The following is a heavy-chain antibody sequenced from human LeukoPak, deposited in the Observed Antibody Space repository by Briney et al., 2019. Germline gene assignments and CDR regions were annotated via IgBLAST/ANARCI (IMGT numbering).Heavy chain of an antibody. CDR2: INPNSGGT. CDR1: GHTFTGYY. CDR3: AREVFFSSRRRHTRSY. J-gene: IGHJ4*02. Sequence: ASVKGSCKASGHTFTGYYMHWARQAPGKGLEWMRWINPNSGGTNYAQKFQGRVTMTRDTSISTAYMELSRLRSDDTAVYNCAREVFFSSRRRHTRSYWGQGTLVTVSS. D-gene: IGHD2-21*01. V-gene: IGHV1-2*02.